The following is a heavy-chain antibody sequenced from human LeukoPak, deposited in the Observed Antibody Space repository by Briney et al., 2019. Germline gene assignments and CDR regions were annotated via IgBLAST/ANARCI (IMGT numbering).Heavy chain of an antibody. CDR1: GFTFTSSA. D-gene: IGHD3-9*01. V-gene: IGHV1-58*01. J-gene: IGHJ4*02. CDR3: AAAEHYDILTGYSYFDY. Sequence: TSVKLSCKASGFTFTSSAVQWVRQARGQRLEWIGCIVVGSGNTNYAQKFQERVTITRDMSTSTAYMELSSLRSEDTAVYYCAAAEHYDILTGYSYFDYWGQGTLVTVSS. CDR2: IVVGSGNT.